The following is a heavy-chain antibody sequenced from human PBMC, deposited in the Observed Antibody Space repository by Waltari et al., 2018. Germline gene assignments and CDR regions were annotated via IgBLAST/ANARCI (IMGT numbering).Heavy chain of an antibody. CDR3: ACGLGYDSSGYYYFSFDS. Sequence: QVQVLQSGPEVQKPGASVKVSCKVSGLLFFPLGIGWLRQAPGQGLEWLGWINAENGNTNYAPKFQGRVTMTTDTSTDTAYMDLRSLRSDDSAVYYFACGLGYDSSGYYYFSFDSWGQGTRVTVSS. CDR2: INAENGNT. J-gene: IGHJ4*02. V-gene: IGHV1-18*01. D-gene: IGHD3-22*01. CDR1: GLLFFPLG.